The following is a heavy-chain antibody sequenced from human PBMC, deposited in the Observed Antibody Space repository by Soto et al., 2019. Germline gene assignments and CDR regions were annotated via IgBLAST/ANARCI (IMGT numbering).Heavy chain of an antibody. Sequence: RGSLILSSAASGFILNTCWMHLFRQAPGKGLVWVSRINSDGSSTSYADSVKGRFTISRDNARNTLYLQMNSLRAEDTAVYYCVRDACGDLGHWGQGTLVTVSS. D-gene: IGHD4-17*01. J-gene: IGHJ4*02. V-gene: IGHV3-74*01. CDR1: GFILNTCW. CDR2: INSDGSST. CDR3: VRDACGDLGH.